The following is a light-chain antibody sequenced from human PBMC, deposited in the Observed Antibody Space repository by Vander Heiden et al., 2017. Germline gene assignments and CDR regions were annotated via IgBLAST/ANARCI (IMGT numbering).Light chain of an antibody. Sequence: SSELTHDTAVSVAVGQAVRITCQGESLRSHYASWYQKKPGQAPVLVIYGKNNRPSGIPDRFSGSSSGNTASLTITGAQAEDEADYYCNSRDSSGNHVVFGGGTKLTVL. V-gene: IGLV3-19*01. J-gene: IGLJ2*01. CDR2: GKN. CDR1: SLRSHY. CDR3: NSRDSSGNHVV.